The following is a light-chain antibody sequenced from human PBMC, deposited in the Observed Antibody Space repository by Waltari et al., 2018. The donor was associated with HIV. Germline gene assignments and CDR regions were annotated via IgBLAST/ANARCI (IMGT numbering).Light chain of an antibody. CDR3: QQYYSTPRT. Sequence: DIVMTQSQDSLAVSLGERATIHSKSSQSVLYTSNNKNYLAWYQQKPGQPPKLLIYWASTRESGVPDRFSGRGSGTDFTLTISSLQAEDVAVYYCQQYYSTPRTFGKGTKVEIK. CDR1: QSVLYTSNNKNY. V-gene: IGKV4-1*01. CDR2: WAS. J-gene: IGKJ1*01.